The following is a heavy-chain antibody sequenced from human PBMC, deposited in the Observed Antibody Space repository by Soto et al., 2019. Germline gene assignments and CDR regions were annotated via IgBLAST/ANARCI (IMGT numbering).Heavy chain of an antibody. CDR2: IFYSGST. J-gene: IGHJ5*01. CDR3: ARGHTSSPNWFDS. CDR1: GGSISTSRSY. Sequence: SETLSLTCNVSGGSISTSRSYWAWIRQPPGKGLEWLANIFYSGSTYYNPSLASRVTVSVDTSKNEFSLKLSSVNAADTAVYFCARGHTSSPNWFDSWGQGTLVTSPQ. V-gene: IGHV4-39*07. D-gene: IGHD2-2*01.